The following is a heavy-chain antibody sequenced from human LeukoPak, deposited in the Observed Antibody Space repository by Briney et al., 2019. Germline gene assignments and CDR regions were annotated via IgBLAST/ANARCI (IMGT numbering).Heavy chain of an antibody. V-gene: IGHV1-46*01. D-gene: IGHD1-26*01. J-gene: IGHJ4*02. CDR2: INPSDGST. CDR3: ARDMDSGPDFFDY. Sequence: ASVKVSCKASGYTFTSYYMHWVRQAPGQGLEWMGVINPSDGSTSYAQKFQGRVTMTRDTSISTAYMELSRLRSDDTAVYYCARDMDSGPDFFDYWGLGTLVTVSS. CDR1: GYTFTSYY.